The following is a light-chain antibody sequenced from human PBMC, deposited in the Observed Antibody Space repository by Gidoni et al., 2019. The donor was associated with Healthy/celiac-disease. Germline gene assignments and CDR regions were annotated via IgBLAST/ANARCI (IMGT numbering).Light chain of an antibody. CDR1: QSVTSSY. CDR3: QQYGSSPWT. J-gene: IGKJ1*01. CDR2: GAS. V-gene: IGKV3-20*01. Sequence: DIVLTQSPGTLSLSPGERATLSCRASQSVTSSYLAWYQKKPGHAPSLLIYGASSRATGIPDRFSGSGSGTDFTLTISRLEPEDFAVYYCQQYGSSPWTFGQGTKVEIK.